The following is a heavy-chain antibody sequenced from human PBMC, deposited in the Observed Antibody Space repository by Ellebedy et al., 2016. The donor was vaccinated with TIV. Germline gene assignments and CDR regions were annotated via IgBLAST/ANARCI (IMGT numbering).Heavy chain of an antibody. V-gene: IGHV1-18*01. CDR2: ISAYNGNT. CDR3: ARVGWLTYYYGSGSYEMDV. D-gene: IGHD3-10*01. CDR1: GYTFTSYG. J-gene: IGHJ6*02. Sequence: ASVKVSXKASGYTFTSYGISWVRQAPGQGLEWMGWISAYNGNTNYAQKLQGRVTMTTDTSTSTAYMELRSLRSDDTAVYYCARVGWLTYYYGSGSYEMDVWGQGTTVTVSS.